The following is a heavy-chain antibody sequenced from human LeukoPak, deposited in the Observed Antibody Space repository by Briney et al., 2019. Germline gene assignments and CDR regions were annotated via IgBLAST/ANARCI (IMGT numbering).Heavy chain of an antibody. CDR1: GDSVSSNSAA. D-gene: IGHD3-3*01. CDR3: AREFMITIFGVVRRGFYFDY. V-gene: IGHV6-1*01. J-gene: IGHJ4*02. CDR2: TYYRSKWYN. Sequence: SQTLSLTCAISGDSVSSNSAAWNWIRQSPSRGLEWLGRTYYRSKWYNDYAVSVKSRITINPDTSKNQFSLQLNSVTPEDTAVHYCAREFMITIFGVVRRGFYFDYWGQGTLVTVSS.